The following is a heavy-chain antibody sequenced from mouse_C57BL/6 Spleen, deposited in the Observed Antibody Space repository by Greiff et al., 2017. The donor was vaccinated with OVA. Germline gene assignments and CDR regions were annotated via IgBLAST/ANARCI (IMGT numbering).Heavy chain of an antibody. CDR2: ISGGGGNT. V-gene: IGHV5-9*01. CDR3: ARRDITTVVEGDYAMDY. Sequence: EVKLQESGGGLVKPGGSLKLSCAASGFTFSSYTMSWVRQTPEKRLEWVATISGGGGNTYYPDSVKGRFTISRDNAKNTLYLQMSSLRSEDTALYYCARRDITTVVEGDYAMDYWGQGTSVTVSS. J-gene: IGHJ4*01. CDR1: GFTFSSYT. D-gene: IGHD1-1*01.